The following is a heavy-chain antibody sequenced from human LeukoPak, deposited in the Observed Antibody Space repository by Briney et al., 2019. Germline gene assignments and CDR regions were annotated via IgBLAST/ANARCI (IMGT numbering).Heavy chain of an antibody. V-gene: IGHV5-51*01. CDR3: AKDLHYDSSGYSRYYFDY. CDR2: IYPGDSDT. J-gene: IGHJ4*02. Sequence: GESLKISCKGSGYSFTSYWIGWVRQMPGKGLEWMGIIYPGDSDTRYSPSFQGQVTISADKSISTAYLQWSSLRAEDTAVYYCAKDLHYDSSGYSRYYFDYWGQGTLVTVSS. CDR1: GYSFTSYW. D-gene: IGHD3-22*01.